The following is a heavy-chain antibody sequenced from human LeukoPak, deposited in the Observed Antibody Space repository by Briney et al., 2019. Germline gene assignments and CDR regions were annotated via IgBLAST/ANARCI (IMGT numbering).Heavy chain of an antibody. Sequence: PGGSLRLSCAASGFTFSSCGMNWVRQAPGKGREWVSSISGSSTYIYYADSVKGRSTISRDNAQNSLYLQMNSLRAEDTAVYYCARGSEWSSGVSDYWGQGTLVTVSS. CDR3: ARGSEWSSGVSDY. CDR1: GFTFSSCG. CDR2: ISGSSTYI. D-gene: IGHD3-3*01. J-gene: IGHJ4*02. V-gene: IGHV3-21*01.